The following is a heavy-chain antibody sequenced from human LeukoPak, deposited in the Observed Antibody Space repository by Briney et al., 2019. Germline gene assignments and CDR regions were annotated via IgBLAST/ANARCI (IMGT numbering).Heavy chain of an antibody. V-gene: IGHV3-66*01. J-gene: IGHJ6*03. D-gene: IGHD4-11*01. CDR1: GFIGSDGY. Sequence: GGSLRLSCAVSGFIGSDGYMNWVRQAPGKGLEWLSVIYRGGATYYADSVKGRFIISRDSSKNTWHLQLNSLRAEDTAVYYCAGEDYSNFYYYYYYMDVWGKGTTVTVSS. CDR2: IYRGGAT. CDR3: AGEDYSNFYYYYYYMDV.